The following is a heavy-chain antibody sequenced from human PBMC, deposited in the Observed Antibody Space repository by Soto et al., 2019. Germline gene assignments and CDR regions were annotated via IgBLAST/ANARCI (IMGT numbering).Heavy chain of an antibody. Sequence: PQTRSVARTGSGASPTSKTNFLSWIRQPPGKGLEWIGSIYYSGTTYYNPSLKSRVTISVDRSKNQFSLKLSSVTAADTAVYYCARHFSVDYFDYWGRGALVTVS. CDR3: ARHFSVDYFDY. J-gene: IGHJ4*02. V-gene: IGHV4-39*01. CDR1: GASPTSKTNF. CDR2: IYYSGTT. D-gene: IGHD6-19*01.